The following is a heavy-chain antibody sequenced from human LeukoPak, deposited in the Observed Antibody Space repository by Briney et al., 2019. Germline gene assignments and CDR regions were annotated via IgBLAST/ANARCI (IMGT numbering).Heavy chain of an antibody. J-gene: IGHJ4*02. CDR3: ARPRDKYSSSWYYFDY. V-gene: IGHV5-51*01. Sequence: GESLKISCKGSGYSFTSYWIGWVRQMPGKGLEWMGIIYPGDSDTRYSPSFQGQVTISADKSIGTAYLQWSSLKASDTAMYYCARPRDKYSSSWYYFDYWGRGTLVTVSS. CDR2: IYPGDSDT. D-gene: IGHD6-13*01. CDR1: GYSFTSYW.